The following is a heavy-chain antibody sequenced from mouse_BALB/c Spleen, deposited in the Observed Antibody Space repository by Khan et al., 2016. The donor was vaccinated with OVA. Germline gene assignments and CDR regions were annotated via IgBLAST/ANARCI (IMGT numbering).Heavy chain of an antibody. J-gene: IGHJ3*01. Sequence: QVQLQQSGAELARPGASVKMSCKASGYTFTSYTIHWIKKRPGQGLEWIGYINPSNGYTNYNQKFKDKATLTTDKSSTTAYLQLSSLTSDDYVIYDDVRDGALHMHYGWFAYRGQGTLVTVSA. CDR2: INPSNGYT. CDR1: GYTFTSYT. CDR3: VRDGALHMHYGWFAY. D-gene: IGHD1-1*01. V-gene: IGHV1-4*01.